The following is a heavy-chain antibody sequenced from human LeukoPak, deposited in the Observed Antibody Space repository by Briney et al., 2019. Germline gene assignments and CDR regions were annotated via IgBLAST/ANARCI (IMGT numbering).Heavy chain of an antibody. J-gene: IGHJ5*02. CDR3: ARGAMITFGGVINWFDP. V-gene: IGHV4-38-2*02. CDR2: IYHSGST. D-gene: IGHD3-16*01. Sequence: SETLSLTCTVSGYSISSGYYWGWIRQPPGKGLEWIGSIYHSGSTYYNPSLKSRVTISVDTSKNQFSLKLSSVTAADTAVYYCARGAMITFGGVINWFDPWGQGTLVTVSS. CDR1: GYSISSGYY.